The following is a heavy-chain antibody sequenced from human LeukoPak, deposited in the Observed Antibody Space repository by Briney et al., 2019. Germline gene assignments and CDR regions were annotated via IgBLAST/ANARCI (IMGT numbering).Heavy chain of an antibody. CDR1: DGSISSSSYY. CDR2: IYYSGST. J-gene: IGHJ4*02. Sequence: PSETLSLTCTVSDGSISSSSYYWGWIRQPPGKGLEWIGYIYYSGSTNYNPSLKSRVTISVDTSKNQFSLKLSSVTAADTAVYYCARTYYDFWSGYYFDYWGQGTLVTVSS. D-gene: IGHD3-3*01. CDR3: ARTYYDFWSGYYFDY. V-gene: IGHV4-61*05.